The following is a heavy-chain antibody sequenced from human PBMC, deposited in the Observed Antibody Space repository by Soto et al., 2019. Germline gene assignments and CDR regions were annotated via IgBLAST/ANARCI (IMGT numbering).Heavy chain of an antibody. J-gene: IGHJ5*02. Sequence: QVQLVQSGAEVKKPGSSVKVSCKASGGTFSSYAISWVRQAPGQGLEWMGGIIPIFGTANYAQKFQGRVTITADESTRTDYMELSSLRSEDTAVYYCARDGNCGGGSCSSDWFDPWGQGTLVTVSS. CDR3: ARDGNCGGGSCSSDWFDP. CDR2: IIPIFGTA. CDR1: GGTFSSYA. D-gene: IGHD2-15*01. V-gene: IGHV1-69*12.